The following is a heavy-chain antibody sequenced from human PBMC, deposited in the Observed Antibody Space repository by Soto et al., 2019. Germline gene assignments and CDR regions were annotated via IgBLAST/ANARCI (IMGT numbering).Heavy chain of an antibody. V-gene: IGHV1-69*06. CDR3: ARDRTDSGYYTNWLDP. CDR1: GYTLTELS. Sequence: ASVKVSCKVSGYTLTELSMHWVRQAPGQGLEWVGRIIPIFGTTNYAQNLQGRVTISADKSTLTSYMELHSLTSDDTALYYCARDRTDSGYYTNWLDPWGQGTQVTVSS. CDR2: IIPIFGTT. J-gene: IGHJ5*02. D-gene: IGHD3-22*01.